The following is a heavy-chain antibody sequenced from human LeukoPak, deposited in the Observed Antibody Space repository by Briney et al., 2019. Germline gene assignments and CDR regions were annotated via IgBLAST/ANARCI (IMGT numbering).Heavy chain of an antibody. V-gene: IGHV4-59*01. J-gene: IGHJ5*02. D-gene: IGHD6-13*01. CDR2: IYYSGST. Sequence: SETLSLTCTVSGGSISSYYWSWIRQPPGKGLEWIGYIYYSGSTNYNPSPKSRVTISVDTSKNQFSLKLSSVTAADTAVYYCARKVISAAAKFDPWGQGTLVTVSS. CDR3: ARKVISAAAKFDP. CDR1: GGSISSYY.